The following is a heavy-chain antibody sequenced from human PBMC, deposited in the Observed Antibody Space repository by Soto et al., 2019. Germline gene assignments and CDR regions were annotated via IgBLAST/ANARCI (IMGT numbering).Heavy chain of an antibody. CDR3: ATGRGYLDSSDYYEDF. V-gene: IGHV3-21*01. Sequence: GGSLRLSCAASGFSFGDYTMSWVRLSPVTGLEWVATISRSSSHIYYGDSLKGRFIISRDNARNSLFLQMNSLRAEDTAVYYCATGRGYLDSSDYYEDFWGQGTKVNVSS. CDR1: GFSFGDYT. D-gene: IGHD3-22*01. J-gene: IGHJ4*02. CDR2: ISRSSSHI.